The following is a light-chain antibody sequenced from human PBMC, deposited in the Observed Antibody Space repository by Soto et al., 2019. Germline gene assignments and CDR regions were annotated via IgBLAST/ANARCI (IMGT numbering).Light chain of an antibody. Sequence: DIQMTQSPSTLSASVGDRVTITCRASQSISVWLAWYQQKAGKAPNLLIYKASRLESGVPSRFRGSGSETGFTLTLSGLQPGDAATYYCQQYNSYSPTFGQGTKVEVK. CDR3: QQYNSYSPT. J-gene: IGKJ1*01. V-gene: IGKV1-5*03. CDR2: KAS. CDR1: QSISVW.